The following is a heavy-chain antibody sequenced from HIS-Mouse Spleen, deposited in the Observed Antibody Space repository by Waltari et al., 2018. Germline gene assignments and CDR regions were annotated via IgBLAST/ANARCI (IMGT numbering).Heavy chain of an antibody. CDR3: AREIPYSSSWYDWYFDL. D-gene: IGHD6-13*01. CDR1: GGSSRSLSYS. Sequence: QLQLQESGPGLVKPSETLSPTCHVSGGSSRSLSYSLVWLRQPPGKGLEWIGSIYYSGSTYYNPSLKSRVTISVDTSKNQFSLKLSSVTAADTAVYYCAREIPYSSSWYDWYFDLWGRGTLVTVSS. J-gene: IGHJ2*01. V-gene: IGHV4-39*07. CDR2: IYYSGST.